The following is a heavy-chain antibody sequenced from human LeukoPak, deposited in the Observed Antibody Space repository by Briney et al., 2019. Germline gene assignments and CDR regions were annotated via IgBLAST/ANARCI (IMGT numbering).Heavy chain of an antibody. J-gene: IGHJ6*02. CDR1: GFTFSSYA. CDR2: ISSSSSYT. CDR3: ARDYYDSSGYYYGGTYYYYGMDV. Sequence: PGGSLRLSCAASGFTFSSYAMSWVRQAPGKGLEWVSYISSSSSYTNYADSVKGRFTISRDNAKNSLYLQMNSLRAEDTAVYYCARDYYDSSGYYYGGTYYYYGMDVWGQGTTVTVSS. V-gene: IGHV3-11*05. D-gene: IGHD3-22*01.